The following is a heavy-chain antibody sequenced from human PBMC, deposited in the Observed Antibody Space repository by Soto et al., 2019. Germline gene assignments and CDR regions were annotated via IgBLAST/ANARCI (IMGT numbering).Heavy chain of an antibody. V-gene: IGHV3-20*01. CDR2: INWNGGST. CDR1: GFTFDDYG. D-gene: IGHD3-9*01. Sequence: EVQLVESGGGVVRPGGSLRLSCAASGFTFDDYGMSWVRQAQGKGLEWVSGINWNGGSTGYADSVKGRFTISRDNAKNSLYLQMNSLRAEDTALYHCARRPYDILTGSYYFDYWGQGTLVTVSS. J-gene: IGHJ4*02. CDR3: ARRPYDILTGSYYFDY.